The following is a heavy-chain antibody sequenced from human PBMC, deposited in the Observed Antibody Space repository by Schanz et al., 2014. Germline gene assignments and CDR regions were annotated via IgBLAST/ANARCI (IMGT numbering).Heavy chain of an antibody. CDR3: ARVYKGDLSSPRHDAFDV. CDR2: IGRRGERI. CDR1: GFPLSSYT. V-gene: IGHV3-21*01. J-gene: IGHJ3*01. D-gene: IGHD2-21*02. Sequence: EVQLVESGGGLVKPGGSLRLSCAVSGFPLSSYTMNWVRQAPGKGPEWVSCIGRRGERIYYGDSVEGRFTISRDNEKKSLYLQRNSLRAENPAVYFGARVYKGDLSSPRHDAFDVWGQGTVVTVSS.